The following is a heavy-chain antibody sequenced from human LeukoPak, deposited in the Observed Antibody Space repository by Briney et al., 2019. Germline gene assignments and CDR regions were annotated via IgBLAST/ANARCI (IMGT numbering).Heavy chain of an antibody. V-gene: IGHV4-39*01. CDR1: GGSISSSSYY. J-gene: IGHJ6*03. Sequence: SETLSLTCTVSGGSISSSSYYWGWIRQPPGKGLEWIGSIYYSGSTYYNPSLKSRVTKSVDTSKIQISLKLNSVTAADTAVYYCARLRDYYYNYMDVWGKGTTVTISS. CDR2: IYYSGST. CDR3: ARLRDYYYNYMDV.